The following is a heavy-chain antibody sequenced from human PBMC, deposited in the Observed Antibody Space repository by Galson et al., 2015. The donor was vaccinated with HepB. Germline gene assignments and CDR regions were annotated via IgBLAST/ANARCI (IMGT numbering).Heavy chain of an antibody. CDR2: ISSSSSYT. CDR3: ARDLGRYSSSWYVDY. D-gene: IGHD6-13*01. Sequence: SLRLSCAASGFTFSDYYMSWIRQAPGKGLEWVSYISSSSSYTNYADSVKGRFTISRDNAKNSLYLQMNSLRAEDTAVYYCARDLGRYSSSWYVDYWGQGTLVTVSS. CDR1: GFTFSDYY. V-gene: IGHV3-11*06. J-gene: IGHJ4*02.